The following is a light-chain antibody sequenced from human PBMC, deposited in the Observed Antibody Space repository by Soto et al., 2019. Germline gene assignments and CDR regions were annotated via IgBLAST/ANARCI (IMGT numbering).Light chain of an antibody. CDR1: SVHSNYA. Sequence: QAVVTQSPSASASLGASVKLTCTLSSVHSNYAIAWHQQKPEKGPRYLMKLNSDGSHSRGDGIPDRISGSSSGAERYLTISSLQSDDEADYYCQTWGTGGVFGGGTKLTVL. CDR2: LNSDGSH. J-gene: IGLJ3*02. V-gene: IGLV4-69*01. CDR3: QTWGTGGV.